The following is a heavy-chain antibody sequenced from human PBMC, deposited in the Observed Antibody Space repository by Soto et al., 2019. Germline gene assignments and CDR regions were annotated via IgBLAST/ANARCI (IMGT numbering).Heavy chain of an antibody. CDR3: ARVLLLFGEFSGMEV. J-gene: IGHJ6*02. Sequence: SETRSLTCTVSGGSISSDYWSWIRQPPGKGLEWIGYIYYSGSTNYNPSLKSRVTISVDTSKNQFSLKLSSVTAADTAVYYCARVLLLFGEFSGMEVWGQGTTVTVSS. V-gene: IGHV4-59*08. CDR2: IYYSGST. D-gene: IGHD3-10*01. CDR1: GGSISSDY.